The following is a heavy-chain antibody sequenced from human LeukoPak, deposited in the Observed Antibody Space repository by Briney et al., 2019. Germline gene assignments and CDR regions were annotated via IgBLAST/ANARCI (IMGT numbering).Heavy chain of an antibody. Sequence: GGSLRLSCAASGLTVSSNYMNWVRQAPGKGLEWVSALYIGGNTYYAESVRGRFTISRDNSKNTLYLQMNSLRAEDTAIYYCTTAAGYNYGQYWGQGTLVTVSS. J-gene: IGHJ4*02. V-gene: IGHV3-53*01. D-gene: IGHD5-18*01. CDR3: TTAAGYNYGQY. CDR2: LYIGGNT. CDR1: GLTVSSNY.